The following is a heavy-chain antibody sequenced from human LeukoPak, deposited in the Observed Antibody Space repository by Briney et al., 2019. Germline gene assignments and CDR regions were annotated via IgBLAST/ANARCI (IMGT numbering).Heavy chain of an antibody. V-gene: IGHV3-30*18. CDR3: AKYISLWMALDY. D-gene: IGHD2-21*01. Sequence: GGSLRLSCAASGFTFSSYDMHWVRQAPGKGLEWVAVISYDERNKYYADSVKGRFTISRDNSKNTLYLQMNSLRAEDTAVYYYAKYISLWMALDYWGQGTLVTVSS. J-gene: IGHJ4*02. CDR2: ISYDERNK. CDR1: GFTFSSYD.